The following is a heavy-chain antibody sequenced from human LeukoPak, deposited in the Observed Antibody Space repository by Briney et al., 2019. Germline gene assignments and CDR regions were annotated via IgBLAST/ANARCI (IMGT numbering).Heavy chain of an antibody. CDR2: ISAYNGNT. J-gene: IGHJ6*02. Sequence: ASVKVSCKASGYTFTSYGISWVRQAPGQGLEWMGWISAYNGNTNYAQKLQGRVTMTTDTSTSTAYMELRSLRSDDTAVYYCARVYPPTVTPRMDVWGQGTTVTVSS. D-gene: IGHD4-17*01. V-gene: IGHV1-18*01. CDR1: GYTFTSYG. CDR3: ARVYPPTVTPRMDV.